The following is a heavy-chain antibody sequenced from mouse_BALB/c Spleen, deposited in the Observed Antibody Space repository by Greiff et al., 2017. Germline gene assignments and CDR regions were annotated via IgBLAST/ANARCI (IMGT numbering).Heavy chain of an antibody. D-gene: IGHD2-3*01. CDR1: GYAFSSYW. Sequence: QVQLQQSGAELVRPGSSVKISCKASGYAFSSYWMNWVKQRPGQGLEWIGQIYPGDGDTNYNGKFKGKATLTADKSSSTAYMQLSSLTSEDSAVYFCARGGDGYYWFAYWGQGTLVTVSA. J-gene: IGHJ3*01. CDR2: IYPGDGDT. V-gene: IGHV1-80*01. CDR3: ARGGDGYYWFAY.